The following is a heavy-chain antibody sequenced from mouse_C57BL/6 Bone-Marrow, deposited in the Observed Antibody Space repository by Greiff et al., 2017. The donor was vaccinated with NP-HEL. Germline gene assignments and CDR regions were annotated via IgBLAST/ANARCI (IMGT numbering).Heavy chain of an antibody. V-gene: IGHV2-2*01. CDR3: ATFTTVTPLYWYFDV. CDR1: GFSLTSYG. D-gene: IGHD1-1*01. Sequence: VMLVESGPGLVQPSQSLSITCTVSGFSLTSYGVHWVRQSPGKGLEWLGVIWSGGSTDYNAAFISRLSISKDNSKSQVFFKMNSLQADDTAIYYCATFTTVTPLYWYFDVWGTGTTVTVSS. CDR2: IWSGGST. J-gene: IGHJ1*03.